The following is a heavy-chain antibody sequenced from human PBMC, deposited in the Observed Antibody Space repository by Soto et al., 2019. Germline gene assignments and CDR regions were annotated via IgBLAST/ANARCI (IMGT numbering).Heavy chain of an antibody. Sequence: PGGSLRLSCAASGFTVSGKSLHWVRQAPGKGLEWMALDWFDGTTKRYVDSVMGRFTVSRDNSKNTLSLQMDSLRVEDTAMYYCVKWDWSAPVTWDQGTLVTVSS. CDR3: VKWDWSAPVT. J-gene: IGHJ5*02. D-gene: IGHD1-1*01. V-gene: IGHV3-33*03. CDR2: DWFDGTTK. CDR1: GFTVSGKS.